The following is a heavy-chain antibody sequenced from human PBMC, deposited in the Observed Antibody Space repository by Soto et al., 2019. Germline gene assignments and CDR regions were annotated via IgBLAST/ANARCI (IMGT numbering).Heavy chain of an antibody. CDR1: GFTFSFYW. CDR2: IKEDGSEK. CDR3: ARERVAAYFCDY. D-gene: IGHD2-15*01. J-gene: IGHJ4*02. Sequence: EVQLVESGGGLVQPGGSLRLSCAASGFTFSFYWMSWVRQAPGKGLEWVANIKEDGSEKYYVDSVEGRFTISRDNAKNSLYLQINSMRAEDTAVYYCARERVAAYFCDYWGQGTLVTVSS. V-gene: IGHV3-7*04.